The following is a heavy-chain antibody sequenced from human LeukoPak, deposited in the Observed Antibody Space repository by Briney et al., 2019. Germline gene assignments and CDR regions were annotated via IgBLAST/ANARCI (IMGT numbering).Heavy chain of an antibody. CDR1: GFTFSSYS. CDR2: ISSSSSYI. V-gene: IGHV3-21*04. Sequence: GGSLRLSCAASGFTFSSYSMNWVRQAPGKGLEWVSSISSSSSYIYYADSVKGRFTISRDNAKNSLYLQMNSLRAEDTAVYYCAKGVGAAMVKNYYYYMDVWGKGTTVTVSS. J-gene: IGHJ6*03. CDR3: AKGVGAAMVKNYYYYMDV. D-gene: IGHD5-18*01.